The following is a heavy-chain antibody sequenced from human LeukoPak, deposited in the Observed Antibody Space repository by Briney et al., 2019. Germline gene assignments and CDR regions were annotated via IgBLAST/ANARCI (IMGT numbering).Heavy chain of an antibody. CDR1: GFSFSSFA. Sequence: PGGSLRLSCAASGFSFSSFAMHWVRQAPGKGLEWVAVTPYDGNNKYYADSVKGRFTISRDNSKNTLYLQMNSLRAEDTAVYYCAKGSMTTVTTFVYWGQGTLVTVSS. V-gene: IGHV3-30-3*01. D-gene: IGHD4-17*01. CDR2: TPYDGNNK. J-gene: IGHJ4*02. CDR3: AKGSMTTVTTFVY.